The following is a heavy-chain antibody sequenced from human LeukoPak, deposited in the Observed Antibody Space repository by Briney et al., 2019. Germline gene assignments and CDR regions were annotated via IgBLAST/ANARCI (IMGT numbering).Heavy chain of an antibody. CDR3: AKDISVGYVSLVRGSILDF. J-gene: IGHJ4*02. CDR1: GFTFTSYV. V-gene: IGHV3-23*01. Sequence: PGGSLRLSCAASGFTFTSYVMSWVRQAPGKGLERVSSISGGGSTHYGDSVKGRFIISRDNSKSTLNLQMNSLRAEDTATYYCAKDISVGYVSLVRGSILDFWGQGTLVTVSS. D-gene: IGHD3-10*01. CDR2: ISGGGST.